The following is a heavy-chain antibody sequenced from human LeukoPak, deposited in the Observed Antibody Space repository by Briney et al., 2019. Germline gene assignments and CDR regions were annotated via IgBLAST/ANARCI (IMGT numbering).Heavy chain of an antibody. CDR1: GFTFSSYA. V-gene: IGHV3-7*01. J-gene: IGHJ3*02. D-gene: IGHD2-21*01. CDR3: ARDFSPYCGGDCYFDAFDM. Sequence: GGSLRLSCAASGFTFSSYAMSWVRQGTGKGLEWVSNINRDGSVKHYMDSVKGRFTISRDNAENSLYLQMNSLRAEDTAVYYCARDFSPYCGGDCYFDAFDMWGQGTVVTVSS. CDR2: INRDGSVK.